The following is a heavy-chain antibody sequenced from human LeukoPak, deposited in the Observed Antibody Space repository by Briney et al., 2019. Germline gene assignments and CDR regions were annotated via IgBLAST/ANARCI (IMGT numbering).Heavy chain of an antibody. V-gene: IGHV3-53*01. D-gene: IGHD2-2*01. Sequence: GGSLRLSCAASGFTVSSNYMSWVRQAPGKGLEWVSVIYSGGSTYYADSVKGRFTISRDNSKNTLYLQMNSLRAEDTAVYYCARDRGYCSSTSCYRAFDIWGQGTMVTVSS. J-gene: IGHJ3*02. CDR3: ARDRGYCSSTSCYRAFDI. CDR1: GFTVSSNY. CDR2: IYSGGST.